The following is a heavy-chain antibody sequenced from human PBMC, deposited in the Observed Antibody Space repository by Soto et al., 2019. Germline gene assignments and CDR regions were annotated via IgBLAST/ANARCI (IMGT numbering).Heavy chain of an antibody. J-gene: IGHJ6*02. CDR2: IYHSGST. D-gene: IGHD3-10*01. Sequence: SETLSLTCAVSGYSIRSGYYWGWIRQPPGKGLEWIGSIYHSGSTYYNPSLKSRVTISVDTSKNQFSLKLSSVTAADTAVYYCARDGGVWFGELYSYYYYGMDVWGQGTTVTVSS. CDR3: ARDGGVWFGELYSYYYYGMDV. CDR1: GYSIRSGYY. V-gene: IGHV4-38-2*02.